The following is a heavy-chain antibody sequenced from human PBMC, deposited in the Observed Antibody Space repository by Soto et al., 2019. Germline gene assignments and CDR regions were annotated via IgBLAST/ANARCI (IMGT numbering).Heavy chain of an antibody. V-gene: IGHV1-18*01. CDR1: GYIFTNYA. D-gene: IGHD3-3*01. J-gene: IGHJ4*02. CDR3: ARDNDVWNGYFFDN. CDR2: ISGYNGDTNT. Sequence: ASGKVSCKASGYIFTNYAISWVRQAPGQGPEWMGWISGYNGDTNTHYSQNFQGRLTLTTDMSTTTAYMELRSLTSDDTAVYYCARDNDVWNGYFFDNWGQGTLVTVYS.